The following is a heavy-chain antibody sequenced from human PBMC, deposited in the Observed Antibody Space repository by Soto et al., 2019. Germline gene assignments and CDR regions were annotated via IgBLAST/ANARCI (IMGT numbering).Heavy chain of an antibody. CDR3: AKDRGWWLDY. CDR2: ISYDGSNK. Sequence: QVHLVESGGGVVQPGRSLRLSCAASGFNFRGFGMHWVRQAPGKGLEWLALISYDGSNKYYADSVKGRFTISRDNSKNTLRLQMDSLRAEDTALYYCAKDRGWWLDYWGQGTLVTVSS. V-gene: IGHV3-30*18. J-gene: IGHJ4*02. D-gene: IGHD2-15*01. CDR1: GFNFRGFG.